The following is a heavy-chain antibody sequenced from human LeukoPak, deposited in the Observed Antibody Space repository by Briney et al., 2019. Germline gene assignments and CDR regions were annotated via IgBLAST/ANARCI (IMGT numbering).Heavy chain of an antibody. CDR2: ISGSGGST. D-gene: IGHD6-19*01. CDR3: ARHPRIASSGWYSLDY. CDR1: GFTFSSYA. J-gene: IGHJ4*02. Sequence: GGSLRLSCAASGFTFSSYAMSWVRQAPGKGLEWVSAISGSGGSTYYADSVEGRFTISRDNSKNTLYLQMNSLRAEDTAVYYCARHPRIASSGWYSLDYWGQGTLVTVSS. V-gene: IGHV3-23*01.